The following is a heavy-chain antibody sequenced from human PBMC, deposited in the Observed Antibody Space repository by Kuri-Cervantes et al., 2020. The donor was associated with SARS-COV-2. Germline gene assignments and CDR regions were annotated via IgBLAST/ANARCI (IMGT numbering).Heavy chain of an antibody. J-gene: IGHJ3*02. Sequence: GGSLRLSCAASGFTFSSYAMSWVRQAPGKGLEWVSVICSGGSSTYYADSVKGRFTISRDNSKNTLYLQMNSLRADDTAVYFCAREPDSSGWYGDDAFDTWGLGTMVTVSS. D-gene: IGHD6-19*01. V-gene: IGHV3-23*03. CDR3: AREPDSSGWYGDDAFDT. CDR2: ICSGGSST. CDR1: GFTFSSYA.